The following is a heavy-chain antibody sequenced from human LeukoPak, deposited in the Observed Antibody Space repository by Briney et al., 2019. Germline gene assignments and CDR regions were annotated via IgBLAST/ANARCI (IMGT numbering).Heavy chain of an antibody. J-gene: IGHJ4*02. V-gene: IGHV4-59*02. CDR3: ARHNGVSYLDY. Sequence: PSETLSLTCTVSGVSVISSYWSWVRQPPGKGLEYIGFIHHSGDTKYNPSLKSRVIMSVDTSKSQFSLRLSSVTAADSAVYYCARHNGVSYLDYWAQGTLVTVSS. CDR1: GVSVISSY. D-gene: IGHD2-8*01. CDR2: IHHSGDT.